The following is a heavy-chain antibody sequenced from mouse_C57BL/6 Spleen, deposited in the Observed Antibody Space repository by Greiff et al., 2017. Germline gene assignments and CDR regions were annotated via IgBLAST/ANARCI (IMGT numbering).Heavy chain of an antibody. CDR2: ISSGSSTI. CDR1: GFTFSDYG. CDR3: AGDYGSSYDFDY. J-gene: IGHJ2*01. Sequence: EVQRVESGGGLVKPGGSLKLSCAVSGFTFSDYGMHWVRQAPEKGLEWVAYISSGSSTIYNADTVKGRFTISRDNAKNTLFLQMTSLRSEDTAMYYCAGDYGSSYDFDYWGQGTTLTVSS. V-gene: IGHV5-17*01. D-gene: IGHD1-1*01.